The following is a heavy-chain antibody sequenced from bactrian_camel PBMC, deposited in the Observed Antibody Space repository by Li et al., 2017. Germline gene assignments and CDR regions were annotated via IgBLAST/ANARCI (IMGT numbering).Heavy chain of an antibody. CDR1: GFTFSSYA. V-gene: IGHV3S31*01. D-gene: IGHD2*01. CDR2: IDTSGGST. Sequence: VQLVESGGGLVQPGGSLRLSCAASGFTFSSYAMSWVRQAPGKGLEWISYIDTSGGSTYYADSVKGRFTISRDNAKNTLYLLMNSLKPEDTAMYYCAAAHWSGGYYSASYNYWGQGTQVTVS. CDR3: AAAHWSGGYYSASYNY. J-gene: IGHJ4*01.